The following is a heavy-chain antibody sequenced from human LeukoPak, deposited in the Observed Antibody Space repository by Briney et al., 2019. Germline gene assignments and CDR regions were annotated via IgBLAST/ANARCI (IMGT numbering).Heavy chain of an antibody. J-gene: IGHJ5*02. Sequence: PSETLSLTCAVSGGSISSGGYSWSWIRQPPGKGLEWIGYIYHSGSTYYNPSLKSRVTISVDTSKNQFSLKLSSVTAADTAVYYCARGYSSSWQPYNWFDPWGQGTLVTVSS. CDR1: GGSISSGGYS. V-gene: IGHV4-30-2*01. CDR3: ARGYSSSWQPYNWFDP. D-gene: IGHD6-13*01. CDR2: IYHSGST.